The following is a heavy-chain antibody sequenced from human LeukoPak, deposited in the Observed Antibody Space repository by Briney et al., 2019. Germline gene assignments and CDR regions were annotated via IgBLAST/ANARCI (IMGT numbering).Heavy chain of an antibody. CDR1: GGTFSSYA. J-gene: IGHJ4*02. D-gene: IGHD3-3*01. CDR3: ATGFNYDFWSGYFGY. V-gene: IGHV1-69*06. Sequence: SVKVSCKASGGTFSSYAISWVRQAPGQGLEWMGGIIPIFGTANYAQKFQGRVTITEDTSTDTAYMELSSLRSEDTAVYYCATGFNYDFWSGYFGYWGQGTLVTVSS. CDR2: IIPIFGTA.